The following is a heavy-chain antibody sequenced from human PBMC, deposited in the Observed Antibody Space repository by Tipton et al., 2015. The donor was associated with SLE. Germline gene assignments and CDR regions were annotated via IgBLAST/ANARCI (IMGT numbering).Heavy chain of an antibody. CDR3: ARDGDAIIGTTGAFDI. CDR1: GYSISNNYY. V-gene: IGHV4-38-2*02. J-gene: IGHJ3*02. CDR2: IYHSGNT. D-gene: IGHD1-14*01. Sequence: GLVKPSETLSLTCTVSGYSISNNYYWGWIRQPPGKGLTWTGNIYHSGNTYYSPSLRSRVTISIDTSKNQFSLRLTSVTAADTAVYYCARDGDAIIGTTGAFDIWGQGTMVTVSA.